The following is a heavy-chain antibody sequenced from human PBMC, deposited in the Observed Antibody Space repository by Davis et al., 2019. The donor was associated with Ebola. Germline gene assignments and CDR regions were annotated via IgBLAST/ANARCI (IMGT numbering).Heavy chain of an antibody. D-gene: IGHD3-3*01. CDR3: ARVGTYYDFWSGYYHTYWYFDL. J-gene: IGHJ2*01. Sequence: GESLKISCAASGFTFSSYSMNWVRQAPGKGLEWVSSISSSSTIYYADSVKGRFTISRDNAKNSLYLQMNSLRAGDTAVYYCARVGTYYDFWSGYYHTYWYFDLWGRGTLVTVSS. CDR1: GFTFSSYS. CDR2: ISSSSTI. V-gene: IGHV3-48*01.